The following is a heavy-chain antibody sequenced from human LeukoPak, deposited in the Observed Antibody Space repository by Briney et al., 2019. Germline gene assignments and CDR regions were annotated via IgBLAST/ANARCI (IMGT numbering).Heavy chain of an antibody. D-gene: IGHD6-13*01. CDR1: GYTFTGYY. CDR3: ARVGGSSSKSYYYGMDV. V-gene: IGHV1-46*01. J-gene: IGHJ6*02. Sequence: ASVKVSCKASGYTFTGYYMHWVRQAPGQGLEWMGIINPSGGSTSYAQKFQGRVTMTRDTSTSTVYMELSSLRSEDTAVYYCARVGGSSSKSYYYGMDVWGQGTTVTVSS. CDR2: INPSGGST.